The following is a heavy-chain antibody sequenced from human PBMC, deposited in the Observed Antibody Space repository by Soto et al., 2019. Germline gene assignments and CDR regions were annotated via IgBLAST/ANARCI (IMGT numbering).Heavy chain of an antibody. V-gene: IGHV3-23*01. CDR2: ISAAGRSA. J-gene: IGHJ4*02. D-gene: IGHD1-1*01. Sequence: EVQLLESGGGLVQPGGSLRLSCTASGFTFSNSAMTWVRQAPGKGLEWVSIISAAGRSAYHADSVKGRFTISRDNSKNTLYLRMTSLRAEDTAVYYCAKDGHWQDVLLDSWGQGTLVTVSS. CDR3: AKDGHWQDVLLDS. CDR1: GFTFSNSA.